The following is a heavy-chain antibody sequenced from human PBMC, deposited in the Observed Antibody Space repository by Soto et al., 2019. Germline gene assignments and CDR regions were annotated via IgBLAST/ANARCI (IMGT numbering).Heavy chain of an antibody. J-gene: IGHJ4*02. Sequence: QVQLVQSGAEVKKPGSSVKVSCKASGGTFSSLAISWVRQAPGQGLEWMGGLVPVFGTANYAQKFQDRVTITADKSTGTSYMELSNLRSEDTAVYYCARSPGDFDYWGQETLVTVSS. CDR1: GGTFSSLA. CDR3: ARSPGDFDY. CDR2: LVPVFGTA. V-gene: IGHV1-69*06. D-gene: IGHD3-10*01.